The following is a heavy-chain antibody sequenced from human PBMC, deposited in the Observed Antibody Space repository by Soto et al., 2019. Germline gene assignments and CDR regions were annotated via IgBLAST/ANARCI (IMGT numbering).Heavy chain of an antibody. Sequence: GGSLRLSCEVSGFTFSIHAMSWVRQAPGKGLEWVSAISGSGGSTYYADSVKGHFTISRGNSKNTLYLQMNSLRAEDTAVYYCAKSAASEDDYFYYGMDVWGQGTTVTVSS. J-gene: IGHJ6*02. CDR2: ISGSGGST. CDR3: AKSAASEDDYFYYGMDV. CDR1: GFTFSIHA. D-gene: IGHD6-25*01. V-gene: IGHV3-23*01.